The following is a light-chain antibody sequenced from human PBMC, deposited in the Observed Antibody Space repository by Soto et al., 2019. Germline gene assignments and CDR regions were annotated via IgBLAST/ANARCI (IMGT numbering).Light chain of an antibody. V-gene: IGKV1-5*03. CDR2: KAS. CDR3: QQYNSYSPP. CDR1: QSISVW. J-gene: IGKJ1*01. Sequence: DIKMNQSPATLSASVGDRVTITCRASQSISVWLAWYQQKAGKAPNLLIYKASRLESGVPSRFSGSGSETEFTLTISGLQPGDSATYYCQQYNSYSPPFGQVGKVAIK.